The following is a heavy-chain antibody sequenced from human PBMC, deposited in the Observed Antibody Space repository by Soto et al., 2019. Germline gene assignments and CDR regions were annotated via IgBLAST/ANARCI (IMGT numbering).Heavy chain of an antibody. CDR3: ARSVVEYYYYYMGV. CDR2: IYYSGST. D-gene: IGHD2-21*01. CDR1: GGSISSSSYY. J-gene: IGHJ6*03. Sequence: QLQLQESGPGLVKPSETLSLTCTVSGGSISSSSYYWGWIRQPPGKGLEWIGSIYYSGSTYYNPSLKSRVTISVDTSKNQFSLKLSSVTAADTAVYYCARSVVEYYYYYMGVWGKGTTVTVSS. V-gene: IGHV4-39*01.